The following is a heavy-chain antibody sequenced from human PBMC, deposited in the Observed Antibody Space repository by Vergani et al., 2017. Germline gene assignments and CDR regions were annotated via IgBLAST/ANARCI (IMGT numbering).Heavy chain of an antibody. V-gene: IGHV4-4*02. CDR3: ARHGNYDFWSGYSASAEYFQH. J-gene: IGHJ1*01. CDR1: GGSISSSNW. CDR2: IYHSGST. D-gene: IGHD3-3*01. Sequence: QVQLQESGPGLVRPSGTLSLTCAVSGGSISSSNWWSWVRQPPGKGLEWIGEIYHSGSTYYNPSLKSRVTISVDTSKNQFSLKLSSVTAADTAVYYCARHGNYDFWSGYSASAEYFQHWGQGTLVTVSS.